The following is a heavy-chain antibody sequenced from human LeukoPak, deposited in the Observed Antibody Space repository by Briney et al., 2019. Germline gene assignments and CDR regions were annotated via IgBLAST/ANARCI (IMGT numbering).Heavy chain of an antibody. CDR1: GFIFSNYE. CDR2: ILSSTTI. Sequence: PGGSLRLSCAAPGFIFSNYEMNWVRQAPGKGLEWVSYILSSTTIYYADSVKGRFTISRDNAENSVYLQMNSLRAEDTGVYYCVRDGQFDYWGQGTLVTVSS. V-gene: IGHV3-48*03. J-gene: IGHJ4*02. CDR3: VRDGQFDY.